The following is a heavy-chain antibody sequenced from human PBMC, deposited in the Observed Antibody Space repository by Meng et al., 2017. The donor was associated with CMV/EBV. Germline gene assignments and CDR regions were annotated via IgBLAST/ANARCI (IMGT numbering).Heavy chain of an antibody. J-gene: IGHJ3*02. Sequence: ASVKVSCKASGYTFTSYAMHWVRQAPGQRLEWMGWSNAGNGNTKYSQEFQGRVTITRDTSASTAYMELSSLRSEDTAVYYCARMGREVGATNVHDAFDIWGQGTMVTVSS. CDR2: SNAGNGNT. CDR3: ARMGREVGATNVHDAFDI. CDR1: GYTFTSYA. V-gene: IGHV1-3*02. D-gene: IGHD1-26*01.